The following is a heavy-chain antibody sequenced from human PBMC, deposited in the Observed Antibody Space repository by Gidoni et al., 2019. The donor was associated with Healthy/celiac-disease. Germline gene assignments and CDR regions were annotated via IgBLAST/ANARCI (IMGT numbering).Heavy chain of an antibody. J-gene: IGHJ6*02. V-gene: IGHV1-69*01. CDR1: GGTFSSYA. Sequence: QVQLVQSGAEVKKPGSSVKVSCKASGGTFSSYAISWVRQAPGQGLEWMGGIIPIFGTANYAQKFQGRVTITADESTSTAYMELSSLRSEDTAVYYCARASEYCSGGSCYSEGTGGMDVWGQGTTVTVSS. CDR2: IIPIFGTA. CDR3: ARASEYCSGGSCYSEGTGGMDV. D-gene: IGHD2-15*01.